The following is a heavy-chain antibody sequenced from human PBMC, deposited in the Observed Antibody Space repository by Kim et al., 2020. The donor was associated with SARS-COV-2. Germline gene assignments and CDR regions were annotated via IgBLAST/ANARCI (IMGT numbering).Heavy chain of an antibody. J-gene: IGHJ6*02. Sequence: FQGRVTMTRDTSISTAYMELSRLRSDDTAVYYCARERVTIFGPLYGMDVWGQGTTVTVSS. CDR3: ARERVTIFGPLYGMDV. V-gene: IGHV1-2*02. D-gene: IGHD3-3*01.